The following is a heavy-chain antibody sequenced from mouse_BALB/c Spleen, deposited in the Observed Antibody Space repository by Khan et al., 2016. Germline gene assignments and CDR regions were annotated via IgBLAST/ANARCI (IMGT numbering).Heavy chain of an antibody. V-gene: IGHV1S137*01. CDR2: ISTYHGDA. J-gene: IGHJ4*01. Sequence: QVQLQQSGAELVRPGVSVKISCKGAGYTFTDYTLHWVKQSHAKSLGWIGVISTYHGDATYNQKFKGKATMTVDKSSSTAYMELARLTSEDSAIYYCVSRSTMITTTVDMDYWGQGTSVTVSS. D-gene: IGHD2-4*01. CDR1: GYTFTDYT. CDR3: VSRSTMITTTVDMDY.